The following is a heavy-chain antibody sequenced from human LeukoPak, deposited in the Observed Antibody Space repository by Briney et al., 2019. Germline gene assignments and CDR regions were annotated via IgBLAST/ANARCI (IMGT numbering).Heavy chain of an antibody. CDR3: AKLGSAKLRGTVTTYCFDY. CDR2: IRSKAYGGTT. V-gene: IGHV3-49*03. Sequence: GGSLRLSCTASGFTFGDYAMSWFRQAPGKGLEWVGFIRSKAYGGTTEYAASVKGRFTISRDDSKSIAYLQMNSLKTEDTAVYYCAKLGSAKLRGTVTTYCFDYWGQGTLVTVSS. J-gene: IGHJ4*02. CDR1: GFTFGDYA. D-gene: IGHD4-17*01.